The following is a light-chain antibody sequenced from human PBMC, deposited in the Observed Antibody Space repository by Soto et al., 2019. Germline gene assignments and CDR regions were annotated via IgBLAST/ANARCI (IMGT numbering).Light chain of an antibody. CDR3: QQYSNWPT. J-gene: IGKJ5*01. CDR2: DAS. Sequence: EIVMTQSPVTLSVSPGERTTLSCRASQSVSSNLAWYQQRPGQAPRLLIYDASTRATGIPSRFSGSGSGTEFTLTISSLQSEDFAVYYCQQYSNWPTFGQGTRLEIK. CDR1: QSVSSN. V-gene: IGKV3-15*01.